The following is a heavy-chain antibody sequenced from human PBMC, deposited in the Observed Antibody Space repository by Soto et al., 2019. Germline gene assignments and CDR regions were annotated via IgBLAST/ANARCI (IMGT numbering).Heavy chain of an antibody. CDR1: GGSIVNDDYS. Sequence: SETLSLTCTVSGGSIVNDDYSFICVRQPPGKGLELIGYIYHSGTTYYNPSLTSRVTISVDGSNNQFSLKLTSMTAADTAVYYCATVIPATRYFAYWGQGILVTVSS. V-gene: IGHV4-30-2*01. D-gene: IGHD2-15*01. J-gene: IGHJ4*02. CDR2: IYHSGTT. CDR3: ATVIPATRYFAY.